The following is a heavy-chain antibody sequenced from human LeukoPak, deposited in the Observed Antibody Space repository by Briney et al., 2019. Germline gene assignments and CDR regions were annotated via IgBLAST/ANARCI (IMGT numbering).Heavy chain of an antibody. CDR2: IKQDGSEK. J-gene: IGHJ2*01. V-gene: IGHV3-7*01. Sequence: GGSLRLSCAASGFTFSSYWMSWVRQAPGKGLEWVANIKQDGSEKYYVDSVKGRFTISRDNAKNSLYLQMNSLRAEDTAVYYCASLALISDIVVVVAATGYFDLWGRGTLVTVSS. D-gene: IGHD2-15*01. CDR3: ASLALISDIVVVVAATGYFDL. CDR1: GFTFSSYW.